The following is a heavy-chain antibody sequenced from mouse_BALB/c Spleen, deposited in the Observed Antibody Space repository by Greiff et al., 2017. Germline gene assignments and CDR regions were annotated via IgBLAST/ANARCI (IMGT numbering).Heavy chain of an antibody. D-gene: IGHD2-1*01. V-gene: IGHV1-9*01. CDR2: ILPGSGST. CDR1: GYTFSSYW. Sequence: QVQLKQSGAELMKPGASVKISCKATGYTFSSYWIEWVKQRPGHGLEWIGEILPGSGSTNYNEKFKGNATFTADTSSNTAYMQLSSLTSEDSAVYYCAYGNAAMDYWGQGTSVTVSS. CDR3: AYGNAAMDY. J-gene: IGHJ4*01.